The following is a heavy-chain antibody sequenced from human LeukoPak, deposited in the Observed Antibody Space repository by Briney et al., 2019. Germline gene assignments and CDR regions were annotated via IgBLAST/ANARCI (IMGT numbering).Heavy chain of an antibody. D-gene: IGHD2-15*01. V-gene: IGHV3-74*01. Sequence: GGSLRLSCAASGFTFSDYWMHWVRQAPGKGLEWVSRILCDGSTTIYADSVKGRFTISRDNAKNTMYLQMNSLRGEDTAVYYGTRRVSATRWFDPWGQGTLVTVSS. CDR1: GFTFSDYW. J-gene: IGHJ5*02. CDR3: TRRVSATRWFDP. CDR2: ILCDGSTT.